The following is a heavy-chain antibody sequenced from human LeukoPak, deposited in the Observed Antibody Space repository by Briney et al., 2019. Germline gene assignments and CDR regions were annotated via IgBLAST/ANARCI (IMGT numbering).Heavy chain of an antibody. CDR3: ARAGSITIFGVIIPDYYYMDV. CDR1: GYTFTSYG. CDR2: ISAYNGNT. V-gene: IGHV1-18*01. Sequence: ASVKVSCKASGYTFTSYGISWVRQAPGQGLEWMGWISAYNGNTNYAQKLQGRVTMTTDTSTSTAYMELRSLRSDDTAVYYCARAGSITIFGVIIPDYYYMDVWGKGTTVTVSS. D-gene: IGHD3-3*01. J-gene: IGHJ6*03.